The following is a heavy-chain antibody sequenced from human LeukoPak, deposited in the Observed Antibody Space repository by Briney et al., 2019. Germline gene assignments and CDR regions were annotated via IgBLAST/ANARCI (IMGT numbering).Heavy chain of an antibody. CDR1: GYTFSNYSR. CDR3: ARFCGSTSWHSGYYYGIDV. Sequence: PGGSLRLSCAASGYTFSNYSRNWVREPPGKGLEWIGEFYHSGSTNYNPSLESRVTVSVDKSKNQFSLDLSSVTAADTAVYYCARFCGSTSWHSGYYYGIDVWGQGTTVTVSS. D-gene: IGHD2-2*01. V-gene: IGHV4-4*02. CDR2: FYHSGST. J-gene: IGHJ6*02.